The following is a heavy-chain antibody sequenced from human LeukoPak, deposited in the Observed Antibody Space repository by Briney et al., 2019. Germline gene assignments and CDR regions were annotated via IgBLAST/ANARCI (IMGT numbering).Heavy chain of an antibody. V-gene: IGHV3-23*01. J-gene: IGHJ6*02. D-gene: IGHD2-2*02. Sequence: PGGSLRLSCAASGFSVSSNYMSWVRQAPGKGLEWVSALIASGGSTYYADSVKGRFTISRDNSKNTLYLQMNSLRAEDTAVYYCARYCRSTSCYSYYYGMDVWGQGTTVTVSS. CDR3: ARYCRSTSCYSYYYGMDV. CDR2: LIASGGST. CDR1: GFSVSSNY.